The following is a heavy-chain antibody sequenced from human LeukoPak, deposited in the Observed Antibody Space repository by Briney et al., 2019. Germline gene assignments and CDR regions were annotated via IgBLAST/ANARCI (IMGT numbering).Heavy chain of an antibody. J-gene: IGHJ5*02. CDR2: ISAYNGNT. CDR1: GYTFTSYG. V-gene: IGHV1-18*01. Sequence: GASVKVSCKASGYTFTSYGISWVRQAPGQGLEWMGWISAYNGNTNYAQKLQGRVTMTTDTSTSTAYMELRSLRSDDTAVYYCARVFWSGYYKYNWFDPWGQGTLVTVSS. CDR3: ARVFWSGYYKYNWFDP. D-gene: IGHD3-3*01.